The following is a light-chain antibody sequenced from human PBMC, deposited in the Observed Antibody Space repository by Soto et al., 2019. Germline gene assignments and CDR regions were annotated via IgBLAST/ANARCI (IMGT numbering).Light chain of an antibody. CDR3: QQRHMWPIT. J-gene: IGKJ5*01. CDR1: QSFRGQ. Sequence: EIVLTQSPATLSLSPGERATLSCRASQSFRGQLAWYQQKPGQAPRLLIYDAYNRATGIPPRFSGSGSGTDFTLTISSLEPEDSAVYYCQQRHMWPITFGQGTRLEIK. CDR2: DAY. V-gene: IGKV3-11*01.